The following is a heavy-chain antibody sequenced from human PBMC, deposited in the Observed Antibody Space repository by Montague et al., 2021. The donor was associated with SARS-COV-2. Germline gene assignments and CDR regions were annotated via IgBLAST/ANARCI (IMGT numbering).Heavy chain of an antibody. J-gene: IGHJ5*02. D-gene: IGHD3-10*01. V-gene: IGHV4-59*02. Sequence: SETLSLTCIVSGSSVSSYYWSWIRQPPGKGLEWIGYINDSGSTNSNPSLKSRVTISVDTSKNQFSLNLTSVTPAGTAVYYCARAVSVRRAVGWFDPWGQGALVTVSS. CDR1: GSSVSSYY. CDR3: ARAVSVRRAVGWFDP. CDR2: INDSGST.